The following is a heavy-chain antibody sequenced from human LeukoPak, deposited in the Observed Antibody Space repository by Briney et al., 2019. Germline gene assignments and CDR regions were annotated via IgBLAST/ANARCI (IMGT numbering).Heavy chain of an antibody. CDR3: ARGRRDGYNWPYYFDY. V-gene: IGHV1-18*01. J-gene: IGHJ4*02. CDR1: GYTFTSYD. CDR2: ISAYNGNT. Sequence: ASVKVSCKASGYTFTSYDINWVRQAPGQGLEWMRWISAYNGNTNYAQKLQGRVTMTTDTSTSTAYMELKSLRSDDTAVYYCARGRRDGYNWPYYFDYGGQGTLVTVSS. D-gene: IGHD5-24*01.